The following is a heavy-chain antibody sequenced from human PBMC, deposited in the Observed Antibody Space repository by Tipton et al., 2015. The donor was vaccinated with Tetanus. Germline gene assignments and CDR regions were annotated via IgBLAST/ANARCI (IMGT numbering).Heavy chain of an antibody. D-gene: IGHD7-27*01. J-gene: IGHJ4*02. CDR3: ARRSGVAALNH. CDR1: GFTFISYT. V-gene: IGHV3-21*06. CDR2: INSRSDYI. Sequence: SLRLSCAASGFTFISYTMTWVRQAPGKGPEWVAAINSRSDYIYYADSLKGRITISRDNAKNSLFLQMDSLRVEDMAVYYCARRSGVAALNHWGQGTLVTVSS.